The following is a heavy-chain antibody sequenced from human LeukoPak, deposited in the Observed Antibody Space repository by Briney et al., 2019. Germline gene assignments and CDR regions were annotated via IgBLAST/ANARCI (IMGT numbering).Heavy chain of an antibody. Sequence: ASVKVSCKASGYTFTSYAMNWVRQAPGQGLEWMGWINTNTGNPTYAQGFTGRFVFSLDTSVSTAYLQISSLKAEDTAVYYCASEKWDYYDSSGYYPFDYWGQGTLVTVSS. V-gene: IGHV7-4-1*02. CDR3: ASEKWDYYDSSGYYPFDY. CDR1: GYTFTSYA. CDR2: INTNTGNP. D-gene: IGHD3-22*01. J-gene: IGHJ4*02.